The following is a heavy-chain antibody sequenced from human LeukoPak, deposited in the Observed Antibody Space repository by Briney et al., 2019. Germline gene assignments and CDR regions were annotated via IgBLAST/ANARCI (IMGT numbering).Heavy chain of an antibody. V-gene: IGHV1-24*01. CDR1: GYTLTELS. CDR3: ATSIGRYFDWLSSYNWFDP. J-gene: IGHJ5*02. D-gene: IGHD3-9*01. Sequence: ASVKVSCKVSGYTLTELSMHWVRQAPGKGLEWMGGFDPEDGETIYAQKFQGRVTMTEDTSTDTAYMELSSLRSEDTAVYYCATSIGRYFDWLSSYNWFDPWGQGTLVTVSS. CDR2: FDPEDGET.